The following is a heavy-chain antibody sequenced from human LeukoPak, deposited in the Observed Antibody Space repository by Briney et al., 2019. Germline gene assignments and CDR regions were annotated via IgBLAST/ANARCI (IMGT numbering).Heavy chain of an antibody. J-gene: IGHJ4*02. CDR1: GFTFSSYA. D-gene: IGHD6-13*01. CDR2: FRGSGGNT. V-gene: IGHV3-23*01. CDR3: AKGTKGAADTNFDY. Sequence: RGSLRLSCAASGFTFSSYAMGWVRQAPGKGLEWVSCFRGSGGNTYYADSAKGRFTISRDNSKSVLYLQMNSLRAEDPAVYYCAKGTKGAADTNFDYWGQGALVTVSS.